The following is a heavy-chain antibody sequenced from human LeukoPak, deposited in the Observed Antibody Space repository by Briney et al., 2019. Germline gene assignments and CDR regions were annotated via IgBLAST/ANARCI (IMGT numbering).Heavy chain of an antibody. CDR1: SGSISSYY. J-gene: IGHJ5*02. CDR3: ARGIVVVAAAPNWFDP. Sequence: SETLSPTCTVSSGSISSYYWSWIRQPPGKGLEWIGYIYYSGSTNYNPSLKSRVTISVDTSKNQFSLKLSSVTAADTAVYYCARGIVVVAAAPNWFDPWGQGTLVTVSS. D-gene: IGHD2-15*01. V-gene: IGHV4-59*08. CDR2: IYYSGST.